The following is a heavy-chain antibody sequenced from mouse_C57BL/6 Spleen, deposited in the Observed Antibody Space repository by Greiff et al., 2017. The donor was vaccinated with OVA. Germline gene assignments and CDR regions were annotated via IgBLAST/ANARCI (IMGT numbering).Heavy chain of an antibody. D-gene: IGHD2-10*01. CDR1: GFSLTSYG. J-gene: IGHJ4*01. CDR2: IWSGGST. V-gene: IGHV2-2*01. Sequence: VQLQQSGPGLVQPSQSLSITCTVSGFSLTSYGVHWVRQSPGKGLEWLGVIWSGGSTDYNAAFISRLSISKDNSKCQVFFKMNSLQADDTAIYYYARRAYPLSMDYWGQGTSVTVSS. CDR3: ARRAYPLSMDY.